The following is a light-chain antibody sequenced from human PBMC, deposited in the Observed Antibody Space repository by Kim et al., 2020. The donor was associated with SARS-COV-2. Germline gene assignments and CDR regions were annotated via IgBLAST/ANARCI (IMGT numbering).Light chain of an antibody. CDR3: QQYDTYPLT. CDR1: QSMSSR. Sequence: DIQMTQSPSTLSASVRARVTITCRASQSMSSRLAWYQQKPGKAPKILIYDVSTLEDGVPSRFSGSGSGTEFTLTISSLQPDDSATYYCQQYDTYPLTFGGGTKVEIK. CDR2: DVS. J-gene: IGKJ4*01. V-gene: IGKV1-5*01.